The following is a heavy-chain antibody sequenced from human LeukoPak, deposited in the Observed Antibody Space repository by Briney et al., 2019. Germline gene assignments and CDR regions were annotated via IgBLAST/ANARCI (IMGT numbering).Heavy chain of an antibody. CDR1: GFTFISYG. CDR2: VSGSGDRT. CDR3: AKVLRGVVVPYFDY. Sequence: GGSLRLSCAASGFTFISYGMSWVRQAPGKGLEWVSAVSGSGDRTYYADSVKGRFTVSRDTFKNTLFLQLNNLRADDTALYYCAKVLRGVVVPYFDYWGQGTLVTASS. J-gene: IGHJ4*02. V-gene: IGHV3-23*01. D-gene: IGHD3-10*01.